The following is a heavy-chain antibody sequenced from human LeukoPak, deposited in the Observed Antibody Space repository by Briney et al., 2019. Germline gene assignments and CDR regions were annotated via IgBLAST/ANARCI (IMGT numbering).Heavy chain of an antibody. V-gene: IGHV3-48*01. D-gene: IGHD4-11*01. J-gene: IGHJ6*03. Sequence: GGSLRLSCAASGFTFSSYSMNWVRQAPGKGLEWVSYISTGSSTIYYADSVKGRFTISRDNAKNSLYLQMNSLRAEDTAVYYCARGVPKTSYYYYYMDVWGKGTTVTVSS. CDR1: GFTFSSYS. CDR2: ISTGSSTI. CDR3: ARGVPKTSYYYYYMDV.